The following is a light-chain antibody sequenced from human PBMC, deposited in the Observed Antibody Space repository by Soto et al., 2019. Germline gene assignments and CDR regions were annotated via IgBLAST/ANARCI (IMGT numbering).Light chain of an antibody. CDR1: SSDVGGYNY. CDR2: DVS. V-gene: IGLV2-14*01. J-gene: IGLJ2*01. Sequence: LTQPASVSGSPGQSITISCTGTSSDVGGYNYVSWYQQHPGKAPKLMIYDVSNRPSGVSNRFSGSKSGNTASLTISGLQAEDEADYYCSSYTSSSPHVVFGGGTKLTVL. CDR3: SSYTSSSPHVV.